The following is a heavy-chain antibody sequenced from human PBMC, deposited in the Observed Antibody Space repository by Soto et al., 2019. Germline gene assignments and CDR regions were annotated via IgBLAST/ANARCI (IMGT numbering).Heavy chain of an antibody. Sequence: SETLSLPCPVYGCFLSESYWTWTRQPPGKGLEWIGEINHVGGTNYNPSLKSRVTMSVDTSQNQFSLRLISVTAADTAMYFCVRIRYQLPSSVLWLDPWGQGTPVTVSS. V-gene: IGHV4-34*01. CDR3: VRIRYQLPSSVLWLDP. J-gene: IGHJ5*02. CDR2: INHVGGT. CDR1: GCFLSESY. D-gene: IGHD3-16*01.